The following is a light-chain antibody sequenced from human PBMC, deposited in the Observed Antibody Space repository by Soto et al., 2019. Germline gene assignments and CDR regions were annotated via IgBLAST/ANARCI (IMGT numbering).Light chain of an antibody. CDR2: GAS. V-gene: IGKV3-20*01. CDR1: HSVSSSY. CDR3: HQYGSSPRT. Sequence: EIVLTQSPGSLSLSPGERATLSCRASHSVSSSYLAWYQQKPGQAPRLLIYGASSRATGIPDRFSGSGSGTDFTLTISRLEPEDFAVYYCHQYGSSPRTFGQGTKVDIK. J-gene: IGKJ1*01.